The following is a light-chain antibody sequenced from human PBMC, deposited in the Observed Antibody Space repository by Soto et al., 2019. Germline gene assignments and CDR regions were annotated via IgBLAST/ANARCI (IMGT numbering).Light chain of an antibody. J-gene: IGKJ2*01. V-gene: IGKV1-39*01. CDR3: QQTYNTPDT. Sequence: IHMTQSPSSLSASVGDRVTITCRASQRITTYLNWYQQKPGEAPKLLISTSGTLQRGVPSRFTGSGSGTDFTLTITGLQPADFATYFCQQTYNTPDTFGQGTKLAIK. CDR1: QRITTY. CDR2: TSG.